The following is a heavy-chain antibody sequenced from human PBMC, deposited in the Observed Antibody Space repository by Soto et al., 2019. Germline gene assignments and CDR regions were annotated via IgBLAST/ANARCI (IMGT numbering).Heavy chain of an antibody. J-gene: IGHJ6*03. CDR3: AGEDYDYYYLDV. CDR2: IIPVIGIG. V-gene: IGHV1-69*08. CDR1: GGSFSTYT. Sequence: QVQLVQPGAEVKKPGSSVKVSCKASGGSFSTYTINWVRQAPGQGLEWMGRIIPVIGIGNYAQKFKGRVTITADKSTSTAYMELSSLRSEDTAVYYCAGEDYDYYYLDVWGKGTTVTVSS.